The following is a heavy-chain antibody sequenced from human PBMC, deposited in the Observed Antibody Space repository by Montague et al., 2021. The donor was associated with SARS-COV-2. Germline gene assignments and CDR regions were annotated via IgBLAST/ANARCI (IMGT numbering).Heavy chain of an antibody. V-gene: IGHV4-34*01. D-gene: IGHD3-10*01. CDR2: INHSGST. CDR1: GGSSSGYY. CDR3: ASVRYYGSGTSLGMDV. Sequence: SETLSLTCAVYGGSSSGYYWSWIRQPPGKGLEWIGEINHSGSTNYNPSLKSRVTISVDTSKNQFSLELSSVTAADTCVYYCASVRYYGSGTSLGMDVWGQGTTVTVSS. J-gene: IGHJ6*02.